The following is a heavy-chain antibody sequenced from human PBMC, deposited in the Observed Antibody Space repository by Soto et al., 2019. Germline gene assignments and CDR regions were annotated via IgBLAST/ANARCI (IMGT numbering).Heavy chain of an antibody. J-gene: IGHJ5*02. CDR1: GLTFGNYA. V-gene: IGHV3-23*01. Sequence: EVQLLESGGGLVQPGGSLRLSCAASGLTFGNYAMSWVRQAPGEGLEWISSISGRSDEINYADSVKGRFTISRDNSKNTLYLQMNSLRAEDTAVYYCAKGSKGFYTENWFDPWGQGTLVTVSS. CDR2: ISGRSDEI. D-gene: IGHD2-2*02. CDR3: AKGSKGFYTENWFDP.